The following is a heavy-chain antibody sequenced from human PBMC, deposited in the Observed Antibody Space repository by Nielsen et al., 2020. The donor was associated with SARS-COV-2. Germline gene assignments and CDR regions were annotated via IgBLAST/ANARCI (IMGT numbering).Heavy chain of an antibody. CDR3: ARDSTPLVSGGHQDY. D-gene: IGHD3-16*01. CDR2: ISSSSTYI. CDR1: GFTFSSYV. Sequence: GESLKISCAASGFTFSSYVMTWVRQAPGKGLEWLASISSSSTYIYYADSVKGRFTISRDNADNSLSLQMNSLGAEDSAVYYCARDSTPLVSGGHQDYWGQGTLVTVSS. J-gene: IGHJ4*02. V-gene: IGHV3-21*01.